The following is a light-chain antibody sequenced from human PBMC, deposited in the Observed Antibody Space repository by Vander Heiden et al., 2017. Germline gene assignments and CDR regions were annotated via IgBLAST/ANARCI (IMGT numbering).Light chain of an antibody. CDR2: WAS. Sequence: DIVMTQSAESLAVSLGERTANHCKSSQSVLDSSNSKNYLAWYQQKPGQPPKLLIYWASTRESGVPDRFGGSGSGTDFTLTISSLQAEDVAIYYCQQYYSSPLTFGGGTKVEIK. CDR1: QSVLDSSNSKNY. J-gene: IGKJ4*01. CDR3: QQYYSSPLT. V-gene: IGKV4-1*01.